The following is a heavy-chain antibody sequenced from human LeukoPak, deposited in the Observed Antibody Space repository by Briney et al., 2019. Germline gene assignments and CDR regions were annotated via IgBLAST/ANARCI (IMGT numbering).Heavy chain of an antibody. CDR3: ARGPYSSSWYRFDY. Sequence: KPSETLSLTCTVSGASISSYYWSWIRQPAGKGLEWIGRIYTSGSTNYNPSLKSRVTMSVDTSKNQFSLKLSSLTAADTAVYYCARGPYSSSWYRFDYWGQGTLVTVSS. D-gene: IGHD6-13*01. J-gene: IGHJ4*02. CDR1: GASISSYY. CDR2: IYTSGST. V-gene: IGHV4-4*07.